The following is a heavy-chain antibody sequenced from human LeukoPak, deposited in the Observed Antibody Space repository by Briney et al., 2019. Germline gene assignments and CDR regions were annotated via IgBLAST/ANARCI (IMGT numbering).Heavy chain of an antibody. Sequence: ASVKVSCEASGYTFTGYYMYWVRQAPGQGLEWMGWINPNSGGTNYAQKFQGRVTMTRDTSISTAYMELSRLRSDDTAVYYCARTGYSSTYRFTGDYWGQGTLVTVSS. J-gene: IGHJ4*02. CDR1: GYTFTGYY. CDR2: INPNSGGT. V-gene: IGHV1-2*02. CDR3: ARTGYSSTYRFTGDY. D-gene: IGHD6-13*01.